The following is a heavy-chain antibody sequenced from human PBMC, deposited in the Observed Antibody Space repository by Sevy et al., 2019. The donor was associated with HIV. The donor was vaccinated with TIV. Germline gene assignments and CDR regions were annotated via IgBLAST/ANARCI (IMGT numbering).Heavy chain of an antibody. V-gene: IGHV3-30*18. CDR2: ISYDGSNK. J-gene: IGHJ5*02. D-gene: IGHD3-10*01. CDR1: GFTFSSYD. CDR3: AKDRQKSMVQGVILGWFDP. Sequence: GGSLRLSCAASGFTFSSYDMHWVRQAPGKGLEWVAVISYDGSNKNYADSVKGRFTISRDNSKNTLYLQMNSLRAEDTAVYYCAKDRQKSMVQGVILGWFDPWGQGTLVTVSS.